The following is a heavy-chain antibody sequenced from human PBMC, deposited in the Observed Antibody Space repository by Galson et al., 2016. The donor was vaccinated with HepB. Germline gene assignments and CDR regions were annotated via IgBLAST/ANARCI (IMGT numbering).Heavy chain of an antibody. CDR1: GFSVRSNY. D-gene: IGHD3-22*01. V-gene: IGHV3-53*05. CDR2: IFRDGSA. CDR3: TKAGVVTTDYGMDV. Sequence: SLRLSCAASGFSVRSNYMTWVRQAPGKGLEWVAVIFRDGSAYYADSVRGRFTISRDNSKNTLYLQMNSLRVEDTAVYYCTKAGVVTTDYGMDVWGQGTTVSVSS. J-gene: IGHJ6*02.